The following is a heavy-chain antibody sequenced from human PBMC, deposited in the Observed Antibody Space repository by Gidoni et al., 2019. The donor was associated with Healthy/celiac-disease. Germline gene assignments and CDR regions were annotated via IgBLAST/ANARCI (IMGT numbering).Heavy chain of an antibody. CDR3: ARLDTIHGGPFHWYFDL. CDR1: VVPLSSTRCY. D-gene: IGHD3-16*01. Sequence: QLQLQESGPGLVKPSETLFLTCTVSVVPLSSTRCYWGCVRPPPGTGLAWSGSINYSGGSINNPSLKGRGTISVDTSKNQFTLKLSSVTATDTAVDYCARLDTIHGGPFHWYFDLWGRGTLVTVSS. J-gene: IGHJ2*01. V-gene: IGHV4-39*01. CDR2: INYSGGS.